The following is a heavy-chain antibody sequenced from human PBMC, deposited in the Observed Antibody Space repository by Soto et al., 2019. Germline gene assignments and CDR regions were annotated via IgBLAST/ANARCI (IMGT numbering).Heavy chain of an antibody. D-gene: IGHD3-10*01. V-gene: IGHV4-34*01. CDR3: ARNRERWGSGPFDP. CDR2: INHSGST. Sequence: TSETLSLTCAVYGGSFSGYYWSWIRQPPGKGLERIGEINHSGSTNYNPSLKSRVTISVDTSKNQFSLKLTSVTAADTALYYCARNRERWGSGPFDPWGQGTLVTVSS. J-gene: IGHJ5*02. CDR1: GGSFSGYY.